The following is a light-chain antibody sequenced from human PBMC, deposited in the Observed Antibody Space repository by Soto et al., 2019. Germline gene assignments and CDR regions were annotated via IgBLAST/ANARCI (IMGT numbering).Light chain of an antibody. CDR2: DAS. CDR1: QSVSNY. Sequence: EIVLTQSPATLSLSPGERATLSCRASQSVSNYLVWYQQKPGQAPRLLIYDASNRATGIPARFSGSGSGTDFTLTISTLEPEDFAVYYCQQGLNRLSFGGGTKVEIK. V-gene: IGKV3-11*01. J-gene: IGKJ4*01. CDR3: QQGLNRLS.